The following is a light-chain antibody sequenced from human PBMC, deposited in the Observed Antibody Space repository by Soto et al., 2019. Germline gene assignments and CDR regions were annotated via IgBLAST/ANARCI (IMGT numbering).Light chain of an antibody. J-gene: IGKJ1*01. Sequence: EIVLTQSPATLSLSPWERATLSCRASQSVSSYLAWYQQKPGQAPRLLIYGASTRATGIPARFSGSGSGTEFTLTISSLQSEDFAVYYGQQYYDSPWTFGQGTKVDIK. V-gene: IGKV3-15*01. CDR1: QSVSSY. CDR2: GAS. CDR3: QQYYDSPWT.